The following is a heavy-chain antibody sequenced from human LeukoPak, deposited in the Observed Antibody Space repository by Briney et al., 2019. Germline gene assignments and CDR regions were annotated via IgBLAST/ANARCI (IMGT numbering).Heavy chain of an antibody. CDR3: AKGAGFTLTPYYMDV. Sequence: PGGSLRLSCASSGFTFDDYAMRWARQAPGKGLEWVSGISWNSGSIGYADSVKCRFTISRDNAKNSLYLQMNSLRAEDMALYYCAKGAGFTLTPYYMDVWGKGTTVTVSS. D-gene: IGHD2-8*01. V-gene: IGHV3-9*03. J-gene: IGHJ6*03. CDR2: ISWNSGSI. CDR1: GFTFDDYA.